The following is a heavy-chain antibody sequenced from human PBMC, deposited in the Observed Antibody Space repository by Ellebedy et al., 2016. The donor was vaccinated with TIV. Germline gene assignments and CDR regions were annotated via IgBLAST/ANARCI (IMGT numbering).Heavy chain of an antibody. D-gene: IGHD4-17*01. J-gene: IGHJ4*02. CDR3: TRQTPYGDYHFDY. CDR2: IRSKANSYAT. V-gene: IGHV3-73*01. Sequence: PGGSLRLSCAASGFTFSGSAMHWVRQASGKGLERVGRIRSKANSYATAYAASVKGRFTISRDDSKNTAYLQMNSLKTEDTAVYYCTRQTPYGDYHFDYWGQGTLVTVSS. CDR1: GFTFSGSA.